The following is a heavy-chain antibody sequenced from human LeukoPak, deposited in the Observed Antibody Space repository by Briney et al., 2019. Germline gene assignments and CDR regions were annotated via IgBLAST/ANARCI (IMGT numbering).Heavy chain of an antibody. J-gene: IGHJ4*02. V-gene: IGHV4-39*01. CDR1: GGSISSSSYY. CDR2: IYYSGST. D-gene: IGHD1-26*01. Sequence: PSETLSLTCTVSGGSISSSSYYWGWIRQPPGKGLEWIGTIYYSGSTYYNPSLKSRVTISVDTSKNQFSLRLSSVTAADTAMYYCARFTSGSYDFCDFWGQGTLVTVSS. CDR3: ARFTSGSYDFCDF.